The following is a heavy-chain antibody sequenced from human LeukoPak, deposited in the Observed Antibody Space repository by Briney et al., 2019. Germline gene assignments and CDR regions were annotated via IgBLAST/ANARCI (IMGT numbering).Heavy chain of an antibody. CDR3: AMGFRGYCSSTSCYAFDI. CDR1: GGSISSGDYY. V-gene: IGHV4-39*07. D-gene: IGHD2-2*01. CDR2: INHSGST. J-gene: IGHJ3*02. Sequence: SETLSLTCTVSGGSISSGDYYWSWIRQPPGKGLEWIGEINHSGSTNYNPSLKSRVTISVDTSKNQFSLKLSSVTAADTAVYYCAMGFRGYCSSTSCYAFDIWGQGTMVTVSS.